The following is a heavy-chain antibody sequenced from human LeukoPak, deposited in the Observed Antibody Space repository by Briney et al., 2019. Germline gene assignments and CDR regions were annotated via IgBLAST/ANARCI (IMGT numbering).Heavy chain of an antibody. J-gene: IGHJ4*02. Sequence: SETLSLTCTVSGGSISSYYWSWIRQPPGKGLEWIGYIYYSGSTNYNPSLKSRVTISVDTSRNQFSLKLSSVTAADTAVYYCARSPTVGATTFYFDYWGQGTLVTVSS. D-gene: IGHD1-26*01. V-gene: IGHV4-59*01. CDR1: GGSISSYY. CDR3: ARSPTVGATTFYFDY. CDR2: IYYSGST.